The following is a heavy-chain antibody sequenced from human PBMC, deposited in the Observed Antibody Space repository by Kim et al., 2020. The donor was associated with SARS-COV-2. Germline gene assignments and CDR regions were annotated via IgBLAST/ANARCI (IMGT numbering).Heavy chain of an antibody. D-gene: IGHD1-26*01. J-gene: IGHJ4*02. Sequence: GGSLRLSCVASGFTFSSYWMSWVRQAPGKGPEWVAHIKQDGGEKNYVDSVKGRFTISRDNAKNSLYLEMNSLRAEDTAVYYCARDKIVGASYFDNWGQGT. CDR3: ARDKIVGASYFDN. CDR2: IKQDGGEK. V-gene: IGHV3-7*01. CDR1: GFTFSSYW.